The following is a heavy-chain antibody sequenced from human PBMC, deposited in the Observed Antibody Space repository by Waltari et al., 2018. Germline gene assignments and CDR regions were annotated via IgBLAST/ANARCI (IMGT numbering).Heavy chain of an antibody. CDR1: GFTFSSYS. CDR3: ARDQGTFDI. Sequence: EVHLVESGGGLVQPGGSLRLSCAAAGFTFSSYSMNWVRQAPGKGLEWVSYISSSSSTIYYADSVKGRFTISRDNAKNSLWLQMNSLRDEDTAVYFCARDQGTFDIWGQGTMITVSS. CDR2: ISSSSSTI. V-gene: IGHV3-48*02. J-gene: IGHJ3*02.